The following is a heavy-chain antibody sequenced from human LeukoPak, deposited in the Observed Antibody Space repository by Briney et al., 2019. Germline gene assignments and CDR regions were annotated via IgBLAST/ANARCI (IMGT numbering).Heavy chain of an antibody. CDR1: GFTFSSYS. J-gene: IGHJ4*02. D-gene: IGHD4-23*01. CDR2: ISGSGGST. Sequence: GGSLRLSCAASGFTFSSYSMNWVRQAPGKGLEWVSAISGSGGSTYYADSVKGRFTISRDNSKNTLYLQMNSLRAEDTAVYYCAKGHGGNFGLYYLDYWGQGTLVTVSS. V-gene: IGHV3-23*01. CDR3: AKGHGGNFGLYYLDY.